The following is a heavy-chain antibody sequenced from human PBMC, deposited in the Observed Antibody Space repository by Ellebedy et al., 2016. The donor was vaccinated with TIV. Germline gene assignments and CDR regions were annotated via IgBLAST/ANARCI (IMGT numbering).Heavy chain of an antibody. Sequence: PGGSLRLSCAASGFTFTSYAMSWVRQAPGKGLEWVANIKEDGSDKYYVDSVRGRFTIARDNAKNSLYLQMNSLRAEDTAVYYWARDPDCGSTNCYYNYWGQGTLVTVSS. V-gene: IGHV3-7*01. CDR2: IKEDGSDK. J-gene: IGHJ4*02. D-gene: IGHD2-2*01. CDR3: ARDPDCGSTNCYYNY. CDR1: GFTFTSYA.